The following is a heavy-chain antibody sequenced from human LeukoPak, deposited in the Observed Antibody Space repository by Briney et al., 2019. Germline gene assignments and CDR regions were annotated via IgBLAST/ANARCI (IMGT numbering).Heavy chain of an antibody. CDR3: ARDSIAAAGISEYFQH. CDR2: ISSSSSYI. D-gene: IGHD6-13*01. V-gene: IGHV3-21*04. J-gene: IGHJ1*01. Sequence: GGSLRLSCAASGFTFSSYSMNWVRQAPGKGLEWVSSISSSSSYIYYADSVKGRFTISRDNAENSLYLQMNSLRAEDTALYYCARDSIAAAGISEYFQHWGQGTLVTVSS. CDR1: GFTFSSYS.